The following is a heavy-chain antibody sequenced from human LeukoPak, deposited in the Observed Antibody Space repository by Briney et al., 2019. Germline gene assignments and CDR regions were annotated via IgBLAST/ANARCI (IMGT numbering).Heavy chain of an antibody. V-gene: IGHV3-30*02. D-gene: IGHD6-13*01. CDR2: IRYDGSNK. CDR3: AKTLRASLPGYSSSWLYYFDY. J-gene: IGHJ4*02. CDR1: GFTFSSYG. Sequence: GGSLRLSCAASGFTFSSYGMHWVRQAPGKGLEWVVFIRYDGSNKYYADSVKGRFTISRDNSKNTLYLQMNSLRAEDSAVYYCAKTLRASLPGYSSSWLYYFDYWGQGTLVTVSS.